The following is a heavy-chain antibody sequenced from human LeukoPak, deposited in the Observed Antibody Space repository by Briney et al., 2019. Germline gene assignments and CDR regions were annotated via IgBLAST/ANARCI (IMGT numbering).Heavy chain of an antibody. V-gene: IGHV3-13*01. J-gene: IGHJ6*03. Sequence: GGSLRLSCAASGFTFSSFDMHWVRQPTGQGLEWVSTIGTASDTYYPGSVEGRFTLSRDNAKNSLYRQMNSLTAGDTAVYYCARGPPRGKYYYMDVWGKGTTVTVSS. CDR1: GFTFSSFD. CDR3: ARGPPRGKYYYMDV. CDR2: IGTASDT. D-gene: IGHD1-1*01.